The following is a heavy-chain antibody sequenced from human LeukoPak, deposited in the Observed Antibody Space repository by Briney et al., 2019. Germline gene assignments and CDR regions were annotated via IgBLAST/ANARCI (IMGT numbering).Heavy chain of an antibody. Sequence: GGSLRLSCAASGFTFSNYWMHWVRQAPGKGLVWVSRVNSDGSTANYADSVKGRFTISRDNAKSTLYLQMNSLRAEDTAVYYCARVRSGYYFDYWGQGTLVTVSS. CDR2: VNSDGSTA. CDR1: GFTFSNYW. CDR3: ARVRSGYYFDY. J-gene: IGHJ4*02. V-gene: IGHV3-74*01.